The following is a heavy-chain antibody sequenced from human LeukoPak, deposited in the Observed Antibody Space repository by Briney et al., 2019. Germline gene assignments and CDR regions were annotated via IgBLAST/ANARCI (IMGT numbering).Heavy chain of an antibody. V-gene: IGHV1-2*06. CDR2: INPNSGGT. CDR3: ARAKGYYDSSGYYYYYGMDV. J-gene: IGHJ6*02. Sequence: ASVKVSCKASGYTFTGYYMHWVRQAPGQGLEWMGRINPNSGGTNYAQKFQGRVTMTRDTSISTAYMELSRLRSDDTAVYYCARAKGYYDSSGYYYYYGMDVWGQGTTVTVPS. D-gene: IGHD3-22*01. CDR1: GYTFTGYY.